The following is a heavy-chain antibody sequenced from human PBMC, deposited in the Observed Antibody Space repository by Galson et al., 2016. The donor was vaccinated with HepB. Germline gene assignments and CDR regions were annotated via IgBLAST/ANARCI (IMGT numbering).Heavy chain of an antibody. CDR2: ISSDASKI. Sequence: SLRLSCAGSRFAFNRFGIYWVRQAPGKGLEWVAIISSDASKIHYGESVRGRFVISRDNAKDTVYLEMKTVRADDTAVYYCARSRSSGWLVELDHWGQGTLVTVSS. CDR1: RFAFNRFG. CDR3: ARSRSSGWLVELDH. J-gene: IGHJ4*02. D-gene: IGHD6-19*01. V-gene: IGHV3-30*03.